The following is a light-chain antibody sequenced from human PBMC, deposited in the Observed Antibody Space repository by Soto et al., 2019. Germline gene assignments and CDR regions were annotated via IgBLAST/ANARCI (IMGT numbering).Light chain of an antibody. V-gene: IGKV3-20*01. CDR1: QSVSSSY. Sequence: DIVLTQSPGTLSLSPGERATLSCRASQSVSSSYLAWYQQKPGQAPRLLIYGASIRATGIPDRFSGSGSGTDFPLTISRLGPEDFAVYYCQKYGSSPLTFGGGTKVEIK. J-gene: IGKJ4*01. CDR2: GAS. CDR3: QKYGSSPLT.